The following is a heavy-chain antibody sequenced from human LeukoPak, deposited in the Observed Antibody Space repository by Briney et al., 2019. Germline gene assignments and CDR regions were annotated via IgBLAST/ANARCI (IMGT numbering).Heavy chain of an antibody. V-gene: IGHV3-66*02. D-gene: IGHD6-19*01. J-gene: IGHJ3*02. CDR3: ARDSSGWAVAGSFDI. CDR2: IYSGGST. CDR1: GFTVSSNY. Sequence: PGGSLRLSCAASGFTVSSNYMSWVRQAPGKGLEWVSVIYSGGSTYYADSVKGRFTISRDNSKNTLYLQMNSLRAEDTAVYYCARDSSGWAVAGSFDIWGQGTMVTVSS.